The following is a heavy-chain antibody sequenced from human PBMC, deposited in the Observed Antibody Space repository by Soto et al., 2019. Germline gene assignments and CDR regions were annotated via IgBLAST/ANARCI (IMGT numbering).Heavy chain of an antibody. CDR1: GYTFTSYG. V-gene: IGHV1-18*01. D-gene: IGHD4-17*01. CDR2: ISAYNGNT. Sequence: KTFVASVKVSCKASGYTFTSYGISWVRQAPGQGLEWMGWISAYNGNTNYAQKLQGRVTMTTDTSTSTAYMELRSLRSDDTAVYYCARDRDYGDYSNWFDPWGQGTLVTVSS. CDR3: ARDRDYGDYSNWFDP. J-gene: IGHJ5*02.